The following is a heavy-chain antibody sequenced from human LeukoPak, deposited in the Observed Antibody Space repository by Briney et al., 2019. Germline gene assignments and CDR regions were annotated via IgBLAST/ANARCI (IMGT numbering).Heavy chain of an antibody. CDR2: IRSKANSYAT. CDR1: GFTFSGSA. Sequence: PGGYLRLSCAASGFTFSGSAMHWVRQASGKGLEWVGRIRSKANSYATAYAASVKGRFTISRDDSKNTAYLQMNSLKTEDTAVYYCTRREPDYGDYGTPFDYWGQGTLVTVSS. V-gene: IGHV3-73*01. J-gene: IGHJ4*02. CDR3: TRREPDYGDYGTPFDY. D-gene: IGHD4-17*01.